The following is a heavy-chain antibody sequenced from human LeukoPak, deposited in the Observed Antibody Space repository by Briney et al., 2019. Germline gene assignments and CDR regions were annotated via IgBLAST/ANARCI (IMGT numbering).Heavy chain of an antibody. CDR3: PSFSWDVTTCYRAGFDP. J-gene: IGHJ5*02. CDR2: IYYSGST. D-gene: IGHD2-2*01. CDR1: GGSVSSGDSY. V-gene: IGHV4-30-4*01. Sequence: SETLSLTCSVSGGSVSSGDSYWIWIRQPPGKGLEWIGYIYYSGSTYYNPSLKSRVTISVDTSKNQFSLKLGSLTAADTAVYYAPSFSWDVTTCYRAGFDPWGQGTLVTVSS.